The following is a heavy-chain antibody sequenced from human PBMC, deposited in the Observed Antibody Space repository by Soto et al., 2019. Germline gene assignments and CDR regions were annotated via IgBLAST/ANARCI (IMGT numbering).Heavy chain of an antibody. V-gene: IGHV4-59*01. J-gene: IGHJ4*02. CDR2: VYYTGTT. CDR1: GGSISSYF. CDR3: ARDLAAVPRAFDY. Sequence: PSETLSLTCTVSGGSISSYFYIWVRQPPGKGLEWIVSVYYTGTTDYNPSLKSRVTISVDTSKTQFSLNLRSVTAADTAVYYCARDLAAVPRAFDYWGRGTLVTVSS. D-gene: IGHD6-13*01.